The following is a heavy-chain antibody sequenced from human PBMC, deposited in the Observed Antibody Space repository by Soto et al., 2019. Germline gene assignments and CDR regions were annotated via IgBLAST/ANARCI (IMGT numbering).Heavy chain of an antibody. J-gene: IGHJ6*02. CDR3: ARPNIREMYYGMDV. CDR2: IIPILGIA. Sequence: QVQLVQSGAEVKKPGSSVKVSCKASGGTFSSYTISWVRQAPGQGLEWMRRIIPILGIANYAQKFQGRVTITADKSTSTAYMELSSLRSEDTAVYYCARPNIREMYYGMDVWGQGTTVTVSS. CDR1: GGTFSSYT. V-gene: IGHV1-69*02. D-gene: IGHD1-26*01.